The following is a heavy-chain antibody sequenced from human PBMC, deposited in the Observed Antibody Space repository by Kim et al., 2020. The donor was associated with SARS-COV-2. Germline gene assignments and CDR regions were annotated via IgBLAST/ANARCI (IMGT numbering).Heavy chain of an antibody. Sequence: SETLSLTCTVSGGSISSYYWSWIRQPPGKGLEWIGYIYSSGSTNYNPSLKSRVTISVDTSKNQFSLKLSSVTAADTAVYYCARVAYSGYDWRVLTTYPYYGMDVWGQGTTVTVSS. V-gene: IGHV4-59*13. CDR1: GGSISSYY. CDR2: IYSSGST. J-gene: IGHJ6*02. D-gene: IGHD5-12*01. CDR3: ARVAYSGYDWRVLTTYPYYGMDV.